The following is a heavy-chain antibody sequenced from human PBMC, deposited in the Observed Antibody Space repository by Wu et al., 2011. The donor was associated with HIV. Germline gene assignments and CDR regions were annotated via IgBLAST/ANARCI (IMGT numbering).Heavy chain of an antibody. CDR3: AGGGPYREDYSFTS. J-gene: IGHJ5*02. Sequence: QVQLVQSGAEVKKPGSSVKVSCKASGGTFSRHAISWVRQAPGQGLEWMGGIIPMFGTANYAHKFQGRVTIVTDESTTTAYMELSSLRSEDTAVYYCAGGGPYREDYSFTSWGQGTLVTVSS. V-gene: IGHV1-69*01. CDR2: IIPMFGTA. CDR1: GGTFSRHA. D-gene: IGHD4-11*01.